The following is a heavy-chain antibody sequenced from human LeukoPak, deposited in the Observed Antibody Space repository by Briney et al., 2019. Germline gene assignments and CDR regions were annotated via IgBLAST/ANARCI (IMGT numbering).Heavy chain of an antibody. J-gene: IGHJ3*02. CDR3: ARVATCSSTSCYGGYDAFDI. Sequence: PSETLSLTCTVSGGSISSYYWSWIRQPPGKGLEWIGYIYYSGSTNYNPSLKSRVTISVDTSKNQFSLKLSSVTAADTAVYYCARVATCSSTSCYGGYDAFDIWGQGTMVTVSS. CDR2: IYYSGST. CDR1: GGSISSYY. D-gene: IGHD2-2*01. V-gene: IGHV4-59*12.